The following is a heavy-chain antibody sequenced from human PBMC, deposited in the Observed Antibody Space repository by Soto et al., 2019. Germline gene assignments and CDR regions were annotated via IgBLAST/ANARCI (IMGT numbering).Heavy chain of an antibody. J-gene: IGHJ4*02. CDR3: ARAPVTLERNFDY. CDR2: VYYSGST. D-gene: IGHD4-4*01. Sequence: SETLSLTCTVSGGSISSGGYYWSWIRQHPGKGLEWIGYVYYSGSTYYNPSLKSRVTISVDTSKNQFSLKLSSVTAADTAVYYCARAPVTLERNFDYWGQGTLVTVSS. CDR1: GGSISSGGYY. V-gene: IGHV4-31*03.